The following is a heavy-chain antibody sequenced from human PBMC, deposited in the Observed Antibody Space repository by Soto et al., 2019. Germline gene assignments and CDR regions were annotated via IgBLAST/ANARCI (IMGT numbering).Heavy chain of an antibody. CDR2: IYYSGST. CDR3: ARDRRRGILWFGYGMDV. Sequence: QVQLQESGPGLVKPSQTLSLTCTVSGGSISSGYYYWSWIRQHPGKGLEWIGSIYYSGSTYYNPSLESRFTISVDTSKNQFSLKLSSVTAADTAVYSCARDRRRGILWFGYGMDVWGQGTTVTVSS. J-gene: IGHJ6*02. V-gene: IGHV4-31*03. D-gene: IGHD3-10*01. CDR1: GGSISSGYYY.